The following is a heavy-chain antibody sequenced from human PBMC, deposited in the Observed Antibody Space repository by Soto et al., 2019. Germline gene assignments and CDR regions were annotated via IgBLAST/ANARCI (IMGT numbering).Heavy chain of an antibody. J-gene: IGHJ4*02. V-gene: IGHV1-69*13. CDR2: IIPIFGTA. Sequence: SVKVSCKASGGTFSSYAISWVRQAPGQGLEWMGGIIPIFGTANYAQKFQGRVTITADESTSTAYMELSSLRSEDTAVYYCARREKYYDSSGYYSSFYFDYCGRG. D-gene: IGHD3-22*01. CDR1: GGTFSSYA. CDR3: ARREKYYDSSGYYSSFYFDY.